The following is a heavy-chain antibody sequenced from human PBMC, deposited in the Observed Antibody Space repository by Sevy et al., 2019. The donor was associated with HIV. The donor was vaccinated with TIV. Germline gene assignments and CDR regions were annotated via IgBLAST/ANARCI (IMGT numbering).Heavy chain of an antibody. CDR2: IYDSGRT. CDR1: GGSFSGYY. V-gene: IGHV4-59*01. D-gene: IGHD3-22*01. Sequence: SETLSLACTVSGGSFSGYYWSWIRQPPGKGLEWIWYIYDSGRTNYNPSLKSRVTISVDTSKKQFSLKLNSVTAADTAVYYCARSLNHYDSSGYQMGFDYWGQGTLVTVSS. J-gene: IGHJ4*02. CDR3: ARSLNHYDSSGYQMGFDY.